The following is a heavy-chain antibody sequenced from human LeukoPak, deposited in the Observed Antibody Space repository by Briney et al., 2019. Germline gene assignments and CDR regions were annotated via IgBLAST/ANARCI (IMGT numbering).Heavy chain of an antibody. CDR2: INWNGGST. CDR1: GFTFDDYG. D-gene: IGHD2-15*01. V-gene: IGHV3-20*01. Sequence: PGGSLRLSCAASGFTFDDYGMSWVRQAPGKGLEWVSGINWNGGSTGYADSVKGRFTISRDNAKNSLYLQMNSLRAEDTAVYHCEREVNGIVALDVWGQGTTVTVPS. J-gene: IGHJ6*02. CDR3: EREVNGIVALDV.